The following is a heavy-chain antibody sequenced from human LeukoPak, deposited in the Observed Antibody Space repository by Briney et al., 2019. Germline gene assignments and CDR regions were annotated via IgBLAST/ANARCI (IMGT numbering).Heavy chain of an antibody. CDR1: GFTFGSYD. V-gene: IGHV3-48*03. J-gene: IGHJ4*02. CDR2: IGSRGSAT. CDR3: ARDLAGATFFDY. Sequence: GGSLRLSCAASGFTFGSYDMNWVRQAPGKGLECISYIGSRGSATYYADSVKGRFTISRDNAKNSLYLQMNSLRAEDTAVYYCARDLAGATFFDYWGQGTLVTVSS. D-gene: IGHD1-26*01.